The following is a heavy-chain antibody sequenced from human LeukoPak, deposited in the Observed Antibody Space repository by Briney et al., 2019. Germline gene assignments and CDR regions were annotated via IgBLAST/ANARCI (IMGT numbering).Heavy chain of an antibody. J-gene: IGHJ4*02. CDR3: AKGRTGFSYGYGIDY. CDR1: AFTFSSYA. Sequence: SGGSLRLSCAASAFTFSSYAISWVRQAPGKGLEWVSSISTSDGTTYYADSVKGRFTISRDNSKNTLYLQMNSLRAEDAAIYYCAKGRTGFSYGYGIDYWGQGTLVTVSS. V-gene: IGHV3-23*01. D-gene: IGHD5-18*01. CDR2: ISTSDGTT.